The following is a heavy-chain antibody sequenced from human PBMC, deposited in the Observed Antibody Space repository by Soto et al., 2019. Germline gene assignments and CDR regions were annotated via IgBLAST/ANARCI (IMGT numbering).Heavy chain of an antibody. Sequence: SETLSLTCTVSGGSISSGGYYWSWIRQHPGKGLEWIGYIYYSGSTYYNPSLKSRVTISVDTSKNQFSLKLSSVTAADTAVYYCARAPPRIAAAGRRNWFDPWGQGTLVTVSS. CDR3: ARAPPRIAAAGRRNWFDP. CDR1: GGSISSGGYY. V-gene: IGHV4-31*03. J-gene: IGHJ5*02. D-gene: IGHD6-13*01. CDR2: IYYSGST.